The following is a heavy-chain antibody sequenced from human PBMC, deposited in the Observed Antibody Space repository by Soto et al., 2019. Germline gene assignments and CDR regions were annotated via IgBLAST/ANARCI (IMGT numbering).Heavy chain of an antibody. Sequence: ASVKVSCKASGYTFTSYDINWVRQATGQGLEWMGWMNPNSGNTGYAQKFQGRVTMTRNTSISTAYMELSSLRSEDTAVYYCARGYRIHCSSTSCPYGYWGQGTLVTVSS. V-gene: IGHV1-8*01. CDR1: GYTFTSYD. D-gene: IGHD2-2*01. J-gene: IGHJ4*02. CDR2: MNPNSGNT. CDR3: ARGYRIHCSSTSCPYGY.